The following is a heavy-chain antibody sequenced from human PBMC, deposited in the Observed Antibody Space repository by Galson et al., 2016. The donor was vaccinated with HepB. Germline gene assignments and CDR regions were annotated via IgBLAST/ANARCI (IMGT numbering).Heavy chain of an antibody. CDR3: ARGGQDTEMVYNWFDP. Sequence: ETLSLTCAVSGDSISSTNWWSWVRQPPLKGLEWIGEIYHSARTNYNPSLRSRVIISVDKSKNQFSLKLNSVTAADTAVYFCARGGQDTEMVYNWFDPWGPGTLVTVSP. CDR1: GDSISSTNW. V-gene: IGHV4-4*01. CDR2: IYHSART. D-gene: IGHD5-18*01. J-gene: IGHJ5*02.